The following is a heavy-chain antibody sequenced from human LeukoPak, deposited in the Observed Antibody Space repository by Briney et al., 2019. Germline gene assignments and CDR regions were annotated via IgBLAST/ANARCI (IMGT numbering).Heavy chain of an antibody. J-gene: IGHJ6*02. CDR1: GGSFSGYY. D-gene: IGHD3-22*01. CDR3: ARAPYYYDSSGYYPLPYCYYGMDV. V-gene: IGHV4-34*01. CDR2: INHSGST. Sequence: PSETLSLTCAVYGGSFSGYYWSWIRQPPGKGLEWIGEINHSGSTNYNPSLKSRVTISVDTSKNQFSLKLSSVTAADTAVYYCARAPYYYDSSGYYPLPYCYYGMDVWGQGTTVTVSS.